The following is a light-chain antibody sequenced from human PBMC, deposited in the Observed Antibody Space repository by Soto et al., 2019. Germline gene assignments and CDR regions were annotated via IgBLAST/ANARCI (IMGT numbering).Light chain of an antibody. V-gene: IGKV3-11*01. CDR2: DAS. CDR1: QSVSSY. Sequence: EIVLTQSPATLSLSPGERATLSCRASQSVSSYLAWYQQKPGQAPRLLIYDASNRATGIPARFSGSGSGTDLTLTISSLEPEDFAVYYCQQRSNWQFTFGPGTKVDIK. CDR3: QQRSNWQFT. J-gene: IGKJ3*01.